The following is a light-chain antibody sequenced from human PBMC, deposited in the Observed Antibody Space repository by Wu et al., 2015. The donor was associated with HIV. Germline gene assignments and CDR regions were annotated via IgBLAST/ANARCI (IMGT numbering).Light chain of an antibody. V-gene: IGKV3-15*01. CDR1: QSVSSN. CDR2: GVS. CDR3: QQYDKWPPWT. J-gene: IGKJ1*01. Sequence: EIKMTQSPATLSVSPGERATLSCRASQSVSSNLAWYQQKHGQAPRLLIYGVSIRATGIPARFSGSGSGKEFTLTISSLQSEDFAVYYCQQYDKWPPWTFGQGTKVEIK.